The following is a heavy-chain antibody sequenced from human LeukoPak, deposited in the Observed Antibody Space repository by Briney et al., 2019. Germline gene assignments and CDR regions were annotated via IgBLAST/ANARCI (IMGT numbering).Heavy chain of an antibody. J-gene: IGHJ4*02. Sequence: PSETLSLTCTVSGGSISSSSYFWGRIRQPPGKGLEWIGSIYYSGSTYYNPSLKSRVTISVDTSKNQFSLKLSSVTAADTAVYYCARHFLYRPTYYYDSSGYRHFGGNFDYWGQGTLVTVSS. CDR2: IYYSGST. CDR3: ARHFLYRPTYYYDSSGYRHFGGNFDY. D-gene: IGHD3-22*01. V-gene: IGHV4-39*01. CDR1: GGSISSSSYF.